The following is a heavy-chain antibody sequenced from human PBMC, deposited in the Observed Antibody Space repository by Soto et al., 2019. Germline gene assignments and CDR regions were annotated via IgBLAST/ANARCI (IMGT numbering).Heavy chain of an antibody. CDR1: GFTFSSYA. CDR2: ISGSGGST. V-gene: IGHV3-23*01. J-gene: IGHJ6*03. CDR3: AKDLRYCSGGSCYLFDYYYYMDV. Sequence: GGSLRLSCAASGFTFSSYAMSWVRQAPGKGLEWVSAISGSGGSTYYADSVKGRFTISRDNSKNTLYLQMNSLRAEDTAVYYCAKDLRYCSGGSCYLFDYYYYMDVWGKGTTVTVSS. D-gene: IGHD2-15*01.